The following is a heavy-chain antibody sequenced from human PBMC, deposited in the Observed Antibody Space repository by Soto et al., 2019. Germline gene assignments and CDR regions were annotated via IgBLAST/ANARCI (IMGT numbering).Heavy chain of an antibody. CDR3: AKGLMDFWSRYFEH. CDR1: GFPFRTCA. V-gene: IGHV3-23*01. CDR2: SSGSGSSK. D-gene: IGHD3-3*01. Sequence: PGGSLRLSCASPGFPFRTCAMSWVRQAPGMALGWVSPSSGSGSSKYYADSVKGRFTIYRDNSKNTLYLQMNSLRAEDTAVYYCAKGLMDFWSRYFEHWGKGTLVTVCS. J-gene: IGHJ4*02.